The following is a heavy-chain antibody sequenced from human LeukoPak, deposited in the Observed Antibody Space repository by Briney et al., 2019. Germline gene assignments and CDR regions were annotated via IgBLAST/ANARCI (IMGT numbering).Heavy chain of an antibody. J-gene: IGHJ4*02. D-gene: IGHD2-8*01. CDR1: GFTFSNYG. V-gene: IGHV3-33*01. Sequence: GRSLRLSCAASGFTFSNYGMHWVRQVPGKGLEWVAIIWYDGSNKYYADSVKGRFTISRDNSKNTLYLEMNSLRAEDTAVYYCAANFDFWGQGTLVTVSS. CDR2: IWYDGSNK. CDR3: AANFDF.